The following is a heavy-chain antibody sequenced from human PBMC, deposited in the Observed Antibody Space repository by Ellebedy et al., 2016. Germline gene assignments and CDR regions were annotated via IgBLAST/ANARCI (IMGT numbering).Heavy chain of an antibody. CDR1: GFTFSSYA. CDR2: ISGSGGST. V-gene: IGHV3-23*01. CDR3: AKDPGVAGTLDAFDI. D-gene: IGHD6-19*01. J-gene: IGHJ3*02. Sequence: GESLKISXAASGFTFSSYAMSWVRQAPGKGLEWVSAISGSGGSTYYADSVKGRFTISRDNSKNTLYLQMNSLRAEDTAVYYCAKDPGVAGTLDAFDIWGQGTMVTVSS.